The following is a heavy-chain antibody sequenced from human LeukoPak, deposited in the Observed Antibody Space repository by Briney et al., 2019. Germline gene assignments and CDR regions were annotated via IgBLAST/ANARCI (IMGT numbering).Heavy chain of an antibody. CDR2: MNPNSGNT. D-gene: IGHD6-13*01. CDR3: ARGQLYSSSWYHRLAFDI. CDR1: GYTFTSYD. J-gene: IGHJ3*02. Sequence: ASVKVSCKASGYTFTSYDINWVRQATGQGLEWMGWMNPNSGNTGYAQKFQGRVTITRNTSISTAYMELSSLRSEDTAVYYCARGQLYSSSWYHRLAFDIWGQGTMVTVSS. V-gene: IGHV1-8*03.